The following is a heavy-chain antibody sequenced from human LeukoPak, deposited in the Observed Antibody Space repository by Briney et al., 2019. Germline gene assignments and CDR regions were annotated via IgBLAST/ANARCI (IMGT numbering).Heavy chain of an antibody. J-gene: IGHJ6*02. CDR2: ISSSSSYI. CDR1: GFTFSSYS. CDR3: ARTALPVTLDV. D-gene: IGHD2-2*01. V-gene: IGHV3-21*01. Sequence: GGSLRLSCAASGFTFSSYSMNWVRQAPGKGLEWVSPISSSSSYICYADSVKGRFTISRDNAKNSLYLQMNSLRAEDTAVYYCARTALPVTLDVWGQGTTVTVSS.